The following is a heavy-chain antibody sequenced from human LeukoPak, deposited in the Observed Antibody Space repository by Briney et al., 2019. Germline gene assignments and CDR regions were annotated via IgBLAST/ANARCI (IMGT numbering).Heavy chain of an antibody. V-gene: IGHV4-34*01. Sequence: SETLSLTCAVYGGSFSGYYWSWIRQPPGKGLEWIGEINHSGSTNYNPSLKGRVTISVDTSKNQFSLKLSSVTAADTAVYYCARGESSWPYYFDYWGQGTLVTVSS. J-gene: IGHJ4*02. D-gene: IGHD6-13*01. CDR3: ARGESSWPYYFDY. CDR1: GGSFSGYY. CDR2: INHSGST.